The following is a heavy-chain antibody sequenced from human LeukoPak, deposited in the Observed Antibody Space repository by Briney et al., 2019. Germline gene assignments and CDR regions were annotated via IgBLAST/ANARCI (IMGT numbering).Heavy chain of an antibody. CDR2: IYYSGST. J-gene: IGHJ4*02. CDR3: ASFEYSSSYYFDY. Sequence: SETLSLTCTVSGGSISSYYLSWIRQPPGKGLECIGYIYYSGSTNYNPSLKSRVTISVDTSKNQFSLKLSSVTAADTAVYYCASFEYSSSYYFDYWGQGTLVTVSS. V-gene: IGHV4-59*01. CDR1: GGSISSYY. D-gene: IGHD6-6*01.